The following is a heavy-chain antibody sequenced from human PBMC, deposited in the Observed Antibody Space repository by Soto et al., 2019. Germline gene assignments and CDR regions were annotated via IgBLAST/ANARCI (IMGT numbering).Heavy chain of an antibody. CDR3: ARGNGTQLDY. CDR1: GGSVSSGSYY. J-gene: IGHJ4*02. D-gene: IGHD2-8*01. V-gene: IGHV4-61*01. CDR2: IYYSGST. Sequence: QVQLQESGPGLVKPSETLSLTCTVSGGSVSSGSYYWSWIRQPPGQGLEWIGYIYYSGSTNYNTSLKSRVTISVDTAKNQFSLKLSSVTAADTAVYYCARGNGTQLDYWGQGTLVTVSS.